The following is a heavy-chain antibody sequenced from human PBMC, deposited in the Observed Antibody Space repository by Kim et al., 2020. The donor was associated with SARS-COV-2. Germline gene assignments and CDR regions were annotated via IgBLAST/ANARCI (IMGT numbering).Heavy chain of an antibody. Sequence: GGSLRLSCSASGFTFSKYGMHWVRQSPHKGLEWVAFMWSDGRLKDYSDSVRGRFTISRDNSRNNLYLQMDSLRAEDTALYYCAKSSDPRPGILDNWFDRWGQGTLVTVSS. V-gene: IGHV3-30*02. CDR1: GFTFSKYG. D-gene: IGHD3-3*01. J-gene: IGHJ5*02. CDR3: AKSSDPRPGILDNWFDR. CDR2: MWSDGRLK.